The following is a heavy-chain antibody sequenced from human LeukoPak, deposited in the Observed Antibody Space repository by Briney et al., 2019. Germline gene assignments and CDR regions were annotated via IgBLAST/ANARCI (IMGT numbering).Heavy chain of an antibody. Sequence: GGSLRLSCAASGFTFSSYAMSWVRQAPGKGLEWVSAISGSGGSTYYADSVKGRFTTSRDNSKNTLYLQMNSLRAEDTAVYYCAKDLDVWGSYRPPDDYWGQGTLVTVSS. V-gene: IGHV3-23*01. D-gene: IGHD3-16*02. J-gene: IGHJ4*02. CDR2: ISGSGGST. CDR3: AKDLDVWGSYRPPDDY. CDR1: GFTFSSYA.